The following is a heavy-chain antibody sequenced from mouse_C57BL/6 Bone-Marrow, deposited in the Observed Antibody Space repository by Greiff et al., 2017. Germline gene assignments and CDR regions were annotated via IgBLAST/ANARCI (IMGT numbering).Heavy chain of an antibody. Sequence: QVQLQQSGAELAKPGASVKLSCKASGSTFPSYWMPWVKQRPGKGLEWIGYINPSSGYTKYNQKFKDKATLTADKSSSTAYMQLSSLTYEDSAVYYCARDEIYYSDYWGQGTTLTVSS. CDR2: INPSSGYT. CDR3: ARDEIYYSDY. CDR1: GSTFPSYW. V-gene: IGHV1-7*01. J-gene: IGHJ2*01. D-gene: IGHD1-1*01.